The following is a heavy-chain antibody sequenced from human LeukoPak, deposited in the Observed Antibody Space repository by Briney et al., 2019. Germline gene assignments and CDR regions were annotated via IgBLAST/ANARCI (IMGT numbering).Heavy chain of an antibody. V-gene: IGHV3-74*01. CDR2: TNSDGSIT. Sequence: GGSLRLSCAASGFTFSSYWMHWVRQAPGKGLVWVSRTNSDGSITNYADSVEGRFTVSRDNAKNTLYLQMNSLGVEDSAIYYCARAGNYYFTYWGPGNPAHRLL. J-gene: IGHJ4*02. CDR1: GFTFSSYW. D-gene: IGHD1-7*01. CDR3: ARAGNYYFTY.